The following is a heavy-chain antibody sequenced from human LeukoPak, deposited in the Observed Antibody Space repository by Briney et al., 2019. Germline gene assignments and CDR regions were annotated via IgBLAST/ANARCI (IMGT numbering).Heavy chain of an antibody. CDR2: ISGSGGST. Sequence: GGSLRLSCAASGFTFSSYGMSWVRQAPGKGLEWVSAISGSGGSTYYADSVKGRFTISRDNAKNSLYLQMNSLRAEDTAVYYCARDFYYYDSSGYGYWGQGTLVTVSS. D-gene: IGHD3-22*01. CDR1: GFTFSSYG. V-gene: IGHV3-23*01. CDR3: ARDFYYYDSSGYGY. J-gene: IGHJ4*02.